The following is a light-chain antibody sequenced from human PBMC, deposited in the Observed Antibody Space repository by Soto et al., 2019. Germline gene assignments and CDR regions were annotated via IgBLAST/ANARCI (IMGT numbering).Light chain of an antibody. CDR2: GAS. V-gene: IGKV3-20*01. J-gene: IGKJ4*01. CDR3: EQYGSSPLT. CDR1: QSVSLS. Sequence: EIVLTQSPATLSLSPGGIATLSCRASQSVSLSLAWYQQRPGQAPRLLIYGASRRATGIPDRFSGRGSGTDFTLTISRLEPEDFAVYYCEQYGSSPLTFGGGTKVDIK.